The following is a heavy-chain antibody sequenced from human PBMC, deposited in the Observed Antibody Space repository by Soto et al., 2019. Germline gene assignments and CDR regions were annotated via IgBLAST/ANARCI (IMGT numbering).Heavy chain of an antibody. CDR1: GFTVSSNY. Sequence: EVQLVESGGGLVQPGGSLRLSCAASGFTVSSNYMSWVRQAPGKGLEWVSVIYSGGSTYYADSVKGRFTISRHNSKNTLYLQRSSLRAADTGVYYCASRHDYGSGSYLAPRLVDYWGQGTLVTVSS. V-gene: IGHV3-53*04. J-gene: IGHJ4*02. D-gene: IGHD3-10*01. CDR3: ASRHDYGSGSYLAPRLVDY. CDR2: IYSGGST.